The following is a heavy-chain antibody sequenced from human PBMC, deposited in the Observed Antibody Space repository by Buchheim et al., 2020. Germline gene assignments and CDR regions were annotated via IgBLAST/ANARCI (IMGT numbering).Heavy chain of an antibody. V-gene: IGHV3-48*03. CDR3: ARGNPKSGYCSGTNCS. J-gene: IGHJ1*01. CDR2: IRSSGSTT. D-gene: IGHD2-2*03. CDR1: GFPFSSFE. Sequence: EAQLVESGGGLVQPGGSLRLSCAASGFPFSSFEMNWFRQAPGKGPEWIAYIRSSGSTTSYADSVRGRFTISRDDAKNTLYLQMNSLRAENTAVYYCARGNPKSGYCSGTNCSWGQGTL.